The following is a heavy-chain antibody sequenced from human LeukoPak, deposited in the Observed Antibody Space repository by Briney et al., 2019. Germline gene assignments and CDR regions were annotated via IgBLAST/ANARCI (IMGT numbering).Heavy chain of an antibody. CDR2: INHSGST. Sequence: SETLSLTCAVYGGSFSGYYWSWIRQPPGKGLERIGEINHSGSTNYNPSLKSRVTISVDTSKIQFSLKLSSVTAADTAVYYCAGLGAVVPAANRDVWGKGTTVTVSS. CDR3: AGLGAVVPAANRDV. J-gene: IGHJ6*04. V-gene: IGHV4-34*01. CDR1: GGSFSGYY. D-gene: IGHD2-2*01.